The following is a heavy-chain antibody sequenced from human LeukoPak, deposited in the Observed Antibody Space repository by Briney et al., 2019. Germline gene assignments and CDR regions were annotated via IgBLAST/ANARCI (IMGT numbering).Heavy chain of an antibody. CDR3: ARDGFSSSWTRGALDY. D-gene: IGHD6-13*01. CDR2: ISSSGSTI. V-gene: IGHV3-11*01. CDR1: GFIFSDYY. Sequence: PGGSLRLSCAASGFIFSDYYMSWIRQAPGKGLEWVSYISSSGSTIYYADSVKGRFTISRDNAKNSLYLQMNSLRAEDTAVYYCARDGFSSSWTRGALDYWGQGTLVTVSS. J-gene: IGHJ4*02.